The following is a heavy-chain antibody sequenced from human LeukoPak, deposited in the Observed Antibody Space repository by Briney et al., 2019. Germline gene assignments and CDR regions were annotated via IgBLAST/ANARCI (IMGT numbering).Heavy chain of an antibody. CDR1: GFTFSSYA. CDR3: AKKMGGPDNHDAFDI. Sequence: GGSLRLSCAASGFTFSSYAMSWVRQAPGKGLEWVSAISGSGGSTYYADSVKGRFTISRDNSKNTLYLQMNSLRAGDTAVYYCAKKMGGPDNHDAFDIWGQGTMVTVSS. CDR2: ISGSGGST. J-gene: IGHJ3*02. D-gene: IGHD1-14*01. V-gene: IGHV3-23*01.